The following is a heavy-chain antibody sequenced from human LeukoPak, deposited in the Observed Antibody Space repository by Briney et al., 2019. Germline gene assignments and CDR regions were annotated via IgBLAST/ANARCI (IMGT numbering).Heavy chain of an antibody. V-gene: IGHV1-18*01. J-gene: IGHJ5*02. CDR3: ARGITGTMGRGYNWFDP. CDR2: ISAYNGNT. CDR1: GYTFTSYG. D-gene: IGHD1-7*01. Sequence: ASVKVSCKASGYTFTSYGISWVRQAPGQGLEWMGWISAYNGNTNYAQKLQGRVTMTTDTSTSTAYMELRSLGSDDTAVYYCARGITGTMGRGYNWFDPWGQGTLVTVSS.